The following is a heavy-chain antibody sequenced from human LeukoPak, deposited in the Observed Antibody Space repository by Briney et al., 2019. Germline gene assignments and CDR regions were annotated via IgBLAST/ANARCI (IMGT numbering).Heavy chain of an antibody. V-gene: IGHV3-30*18. J-gene: IGHJ4*02. CDR2: ISYDGSNK. CDR3: AKGRPYPAVGSSHFDF. Sequence: GGSLRLSCAASGFTFSSYGMHWARQAPGKGLEWVAVISYDGSNKYYADSVRGRFTISRDNSKNTLYLQLHSLRAEDTAVYYCAKGRPYPAVGSSHFDFWGRGTLVSVSS. D-gene: IGHD3-10*01. CDR1: GFTFSSYG.